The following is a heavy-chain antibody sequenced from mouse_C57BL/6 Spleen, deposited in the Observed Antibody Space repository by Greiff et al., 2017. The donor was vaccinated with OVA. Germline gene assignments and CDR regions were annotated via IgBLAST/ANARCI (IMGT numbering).Heavy chain of an antibody. V-gene: IGHV5-16*01. J-gene: IGHJ4*01. CDR1: GFTFSDYY. CDR3: ARSDSNYGGAMDY. CDR2: INYDGSST. D-gene: IGHD2-5*01. Sequence: EVMLVESEGGLVQPGSSMKLSCTASGFTFSDYYMAWVRQVPEKGLEWVANINYDGSSTYYLDSLKSRFIISRDNAKNILYLQMSSLKSEDTATYYCARSDSNYGGAMDYWGQGTSVTVSS.